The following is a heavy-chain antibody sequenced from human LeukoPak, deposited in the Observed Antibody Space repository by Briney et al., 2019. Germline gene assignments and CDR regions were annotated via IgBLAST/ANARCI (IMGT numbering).Heavy chain of an antibody. V-gene: IGHV4-39*01. Sequence: SETLSLTCTVSGGSISSSSYYWGWIRQPPGKGLEWIGSIYYSGSTYYNPSLKSRVTISVDTSKNQFSLKLSSVTAADTAVYYCARMERDGSGRYYYYYGMDVWGQGTTVTVSS. CDR2: IYYSGST. CDR1: GGSISSSSYY. CDR3: ARMERDGSGRYYYYYGMDV. D-gene: IGHD3-10*01. J-gene: IGHJ6*02.